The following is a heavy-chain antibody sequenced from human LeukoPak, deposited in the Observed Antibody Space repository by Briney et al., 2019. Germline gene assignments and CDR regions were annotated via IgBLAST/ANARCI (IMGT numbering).Heavy chain of an antibody. CDR3: ARVKGSSSWYVDNWFDP. J-gene: IGHJ5*02. D-gene: IGHD6-13*01. V-gene: IGHV4-39*07. CDR2: LYYSGNT. CDR1: GGSINSSSYY. Sequence: PSETLSLTCTVSGGSINSSSYYWGWIRQPPGKGLEWIGSLYYSGNTYYNPSLKSRVTISVHSSKNQFSLKLSSVTAADTAVYYCARVKGSSSWYVDNWFDPWGQGTLVTVSS.